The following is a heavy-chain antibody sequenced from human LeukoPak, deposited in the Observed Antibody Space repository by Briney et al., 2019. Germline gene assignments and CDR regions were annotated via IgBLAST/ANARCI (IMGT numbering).Heavy chain of an antibody. J-gene: IGHJ6*02. CDR1: GGSISSYY. CDR2: IYYSGST. Sequence: SETLSLTCTVSGGSISSYYWSWIRQPPGKGLEWIGYIYYSGSTNYNPSLKSRVTISVDTSKNQFSLKLSSVTAADTAVYYCAREGRDLEAAPHHYYYGMDVWGQGTTVTVSS. V-gene: IGHV4-59*01. CDR3: AREGRDLEAAPHHYYYGMDV. D-gene: IGHD6-6*01.